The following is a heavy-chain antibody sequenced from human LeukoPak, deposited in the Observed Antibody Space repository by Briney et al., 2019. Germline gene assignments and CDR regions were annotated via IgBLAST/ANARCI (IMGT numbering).Heavy chain of an antibody. J-gene: IGHJ4*02. CDR3: VSHYCSGAYCFLDY. Sequence: PGGSLRLSCAASGFDISDYYMSWVRQSPGEGLEWLAYISANGAYTKYADSVKGRSTISRDNAKKSLYLQISGLRAEDTAVYYCVSHYCSGAYCFLDYWGQGTLVTVSS. D-gene: IGHD6-19*01. CDR1: GFDISDYY. CDR2: ISANGAYT. V-gene: IGHV3/OR16-9*01.